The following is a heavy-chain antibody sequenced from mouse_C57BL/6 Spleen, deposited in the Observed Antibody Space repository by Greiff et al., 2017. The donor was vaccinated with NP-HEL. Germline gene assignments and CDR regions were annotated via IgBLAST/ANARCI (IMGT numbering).Heavy chain of an antibody. CDR2: INPSSGYT. CDR1: GYTFTSYT. V-gene: IGHV1-4*01. D-gene: IGHD2-3*01. Sequence: QVQLQQSGAELSRPGASVKMSCKASGYTFTSYTMHWVKQRPGQGLEWIGYINPSSGYTKYNQKFKDKATLTADKSSSTAYMQLSSLTSEDSAVYYCARMRMGNYYAMDYWGQGTSVTVSS. CDR3: ARMRMGNYYAMDY. J-gene: IGHJ4*01.